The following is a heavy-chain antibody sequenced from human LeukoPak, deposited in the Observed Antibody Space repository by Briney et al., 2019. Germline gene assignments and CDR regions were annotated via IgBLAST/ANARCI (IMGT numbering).Heavy chain of an antibody. CDR2: ISWNSGSI. CDR3: VKDTRQLYYGSGSYSY. CDR1: GFTFDDYA. J-gene: IGHJ4*02. Sequence: GGSLRLSCAASGFTFDDYAMHWVRQAPGKGLEWVSGISWNSGSIGYADSVKGRFTISRDNGKNSLYRQMNSLRAEDTALYYCVKDTRQLYYGSGSYSYWGQGPLVTVSS. D-gene: IGHD3-10*01. V-gene: IGHV3-9*01.